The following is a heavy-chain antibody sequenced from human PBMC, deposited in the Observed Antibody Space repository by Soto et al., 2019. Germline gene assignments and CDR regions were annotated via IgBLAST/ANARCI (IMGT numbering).Heavy chain of an antibody. V-gene: IGHV3-21*04. CDR1: GVTFSSYT. Sequence: GGSLRLSCAASGVTFSSYTMNWVRQTPGKGLEWVFSISRGGSYKFYADSVKGRFTISRDTPKNSLYLQMSSLRSEDTALYYCARDHYYVSASLSDYWGQGTLVTVSS. CDR3: ARDHYYVSASLSDY. D-gene: IGHD3-10*01. J-gene: IGHJ4*02. CDR2: ISRGGSYK.